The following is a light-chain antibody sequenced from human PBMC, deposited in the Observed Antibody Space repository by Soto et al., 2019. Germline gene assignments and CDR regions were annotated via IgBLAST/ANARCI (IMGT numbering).Light chain of an antibody. CDR3: QQYNKWPRT. V-gene: IGKV3-20*01. Sequence: EIVLTQSPGTLSFSPGESDSXCSRPSQSVSSSHVAWYQQKPGQAPRLLIYGVSSRATGVPDRFSGSGSGTEFTLTISSLQSEDFAVYYCQQYNKWPRTFGQGTKVDNK. J-gene: IGKJ1*01. CDR1: QSVSSSH. CDR2: GVS.